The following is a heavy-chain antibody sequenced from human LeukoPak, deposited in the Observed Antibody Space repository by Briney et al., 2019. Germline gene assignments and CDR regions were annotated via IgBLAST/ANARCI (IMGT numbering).Heavy chain of an antibody. CDR3: AREKSAATYYYYYGMDV. CDR1: GASISDYD. D-gene: IGHD2-2*01. CDR2: IYTSGST. J-gene: IGHJ6*02. V-gene: IGHV4-4*09. Sequence: SETLSLTCTVSGASISDYDWGWIRQPPGKGLDWIGYIYTSGSTNYNPSLKSRVTMSVDTSKNQFSLKLSSVTAADTAVYYCAREKSAATYYYYYGMDVWGQGTTVTVSS.